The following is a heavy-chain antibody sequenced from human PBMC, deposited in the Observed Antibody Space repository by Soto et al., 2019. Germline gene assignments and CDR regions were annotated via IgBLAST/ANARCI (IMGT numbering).Heavy chain of an antibody. CDR2: IYYSGST. D-gene: IGHD1-26*01. Sequence: SETLSLTCIVSGDSISSTRWWSWVRQPPGKGLEWIGDIYYSGSTNYNPSLKSRVTISVDTSKNQFSLKLTSVTAADTAVYYCARVGRRRATDFDYWGQGALVTVSS. V-gene: IGHV4-4*02. CDR1: GDSISSTRW. J-gene: IGHJ4*02. CDR3: ARVGRRRATDFDY.